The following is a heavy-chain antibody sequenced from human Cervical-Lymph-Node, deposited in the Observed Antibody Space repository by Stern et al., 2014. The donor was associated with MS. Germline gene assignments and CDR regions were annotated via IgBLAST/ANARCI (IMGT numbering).Heavy chain of an antibody. J-gene: IGHJ4*02. D-gene: IGHD5-12*01. CDR2: ISHDGSKT. V-gene: IGHV3-30*03. CDR3: SLVASRGAFDY. Sequence: QVQLVESGGGVVQPGRSLRLSCAASGFTFSSYGMHWVLQAPGKGLEWVAVISHDGSKTFYADSVKGRFTISRDNSKNTLFLQMNSLRAEDTAVYYCSLVASRGAFDYWGQGTLVTVSS. CDR1: GFTFSSYG.